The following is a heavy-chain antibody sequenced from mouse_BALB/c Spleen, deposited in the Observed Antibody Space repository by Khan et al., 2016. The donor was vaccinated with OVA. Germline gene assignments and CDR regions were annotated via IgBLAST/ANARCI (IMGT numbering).Heavy chain of an antibody. CDR1: GFTFTSYG. V-gene: IGHV5-6-3*01. Sequence: EVELVESGGGLVQPGGSLKLSCAASGFTFTSYGMSWIRLTPDKRLELVATINSNGGSTYYLDSVKGRFTISRDNAKNTPYLQMSSLKSEDTAMYYYRREGRTINWGQGTTLTVSS. J-gene: IGHJ2*01. CDR3: RREGRTIN. CDR2: INSNGGST.